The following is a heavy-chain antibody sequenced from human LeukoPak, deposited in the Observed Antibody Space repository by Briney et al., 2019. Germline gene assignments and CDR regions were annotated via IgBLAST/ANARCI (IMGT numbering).Heavy chain of an antibody. CDR1: GAGVSSYA. D-gene: IGHD3-3*01. J-gene: IGHJ4*02. CDR3: VSAAPFAEWSGYYWGYYFAY. CDR2: MNANSGNT. V-gene: IGHV1-8*03. Sequence: ASVKVSCKATGAGVSSYAISWLRQAAGQGLEWMGWMNANSGNTGYAQKFQARVSIARITSISTAYMELSSLRSEDTAVYYCVSAAPFAEWSGYYWGYYFAYWGQGTLVTVSA.